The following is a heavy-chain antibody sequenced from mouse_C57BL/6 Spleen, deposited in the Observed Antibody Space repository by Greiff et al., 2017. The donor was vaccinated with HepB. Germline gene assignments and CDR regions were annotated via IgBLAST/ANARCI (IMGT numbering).Heavy chain of an antibody. CDR1: GYAFSSYW. CDR2: IYPGDGDT. D-gene: IGHD1-1*01. CDR3: ATWGYSGSGYPLWMDY. V-gene: IGHV1-80*01. J-gene: IGHJ4*01. Sequence: VQLQQSGAELVKPGASVKISCKASGYAFSSYWMNWVKQRPGKGLEWIGQIYPGDGDTNYNGKFKGKATLTADKSSSTAYMQLSSLTSEDSAVYFDATWGYSGSGYPLWMDYWGQGTSVTVSS.